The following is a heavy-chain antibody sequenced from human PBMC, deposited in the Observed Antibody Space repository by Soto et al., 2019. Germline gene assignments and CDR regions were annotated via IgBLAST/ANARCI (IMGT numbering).Heavy chain of an antibody. CDR1: GFTFSSFE. CDR3: ARGVKGGMDV. J-gene: IGHJ6*02. Sequence: EVQLVESGGGLVQPGGSLRLSCAASGFTFSSFEMNCVRQAPGKGLEWVSYISSSGSSIYYADSVKGRFTISRDNAKNSLYLQMNSLRAEDTAVYYCARGVKGGMDVWGQGTTVTVSS. D-gene: IGHD6-13*01. CDR2: ISSSGSSI. V-gene: IGHV3-48*03.